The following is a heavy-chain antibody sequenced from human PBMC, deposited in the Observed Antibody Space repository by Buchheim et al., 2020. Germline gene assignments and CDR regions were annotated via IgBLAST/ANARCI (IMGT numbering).Heavy chain of an antibody. CDR1: GYTFTSYA. D-gene: IGHD5-24*01. J-gene: IGHJ5*02. CDR2: INAGNGNT. Sequence: VKKPGASVKVSCKASGYTFTSYAMHWVRQAPVQRLEWMGWINAGNGNTKYSQKFQGRVTITRDTSASTAYMELSSLRSEDTAVYYCARVSSGPRDGYNRGYSWFDPWGQGTL. CDR3: ARVSSGPRDGYNRGYSWFDP. V-gene: IGHV1-3*01.